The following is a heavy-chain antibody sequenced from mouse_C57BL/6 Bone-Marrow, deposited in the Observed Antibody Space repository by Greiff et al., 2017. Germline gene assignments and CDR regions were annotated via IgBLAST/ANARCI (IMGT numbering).Heavy chain of an antibody. CDR3: ARSRRLRRGGAMDY. CDR2: IDPNSGGT. D-gene: IGHD2-4*01. J-gene: IGHJ4*01. V-gene: IGHV1-72*01. Sequence: QVQLQQPGAELVKPGASVTLSCKASGYTFTSYWMHWVKQRPGRGLEWIGRIDPNSGGTKYTEKFKSKATLTVDKPSSTAYMQLSSLTSEDSAVYYCARSRRLRRGGAMDYWGQGTSVTVSS. CDR1: GYTFTSYW.